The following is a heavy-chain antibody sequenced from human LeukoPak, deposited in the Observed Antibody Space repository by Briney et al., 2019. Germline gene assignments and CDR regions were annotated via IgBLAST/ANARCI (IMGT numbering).Heavy chain of an antibody. D-gene: IGHD3-10*02. CDR2: ISSSGSTI. CDR3: AELGITMIGGV. V-gene: IGHV3-48*03. Sequence: GGSLRLSCAASGFTVNSNYMNWVRQASGKGLEWVSYISSSGSTIYYADSVKGRFTISRDNAKNSLYLQMNSLRAEDTAVYYCAELGITMIGGVWGKGTTVTISS. CDR1: GFTVNSNY. J-gene: IGHJ6*04.